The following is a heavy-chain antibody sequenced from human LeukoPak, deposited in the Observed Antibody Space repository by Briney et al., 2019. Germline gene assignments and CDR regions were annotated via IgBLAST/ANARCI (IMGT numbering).Heavy chain of an antibody. Sequence: GSLRLSCAASGFTFSSYAMSWVRQAPGKGLEWIGYIYYSGSTNYNPSLKSRVTISVDTSKNQFSLKLSSVTAADTAVYYCARLESPYYYYMDVWAKGPRSPSP. CDR1: GFTFSSYA. J-gene: IGHJ6*03. CDR3: ARLESPYYYYMDV. CDR2: IYYSGST. V-gene: IGHV4-59*01.